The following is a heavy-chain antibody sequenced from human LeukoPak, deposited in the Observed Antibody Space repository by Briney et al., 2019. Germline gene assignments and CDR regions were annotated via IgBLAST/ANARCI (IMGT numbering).Heavy chain of an antibody. Sequence: GGSLRLSCAASGFTFSSYGMHWVRQAPGKGLEWVAVISYDGSNKYYADSVKGRFTISRDNSKNTLYLQMNSLRAEDAAVYYCARDQGIAVAGIESNWFDPWGQGTLVTVSS. J-gene: IGHJ5*02. V-gene: IGHV3-30*03. CDR1: GFTFSSYG. CDR3: ARDQGIAVAGIESNWFDP. D-gene: IGHD6-19*01. CDR2: ISYDGSNK.